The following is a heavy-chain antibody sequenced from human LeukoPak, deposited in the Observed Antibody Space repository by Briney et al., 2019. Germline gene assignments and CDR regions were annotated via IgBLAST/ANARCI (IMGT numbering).Heavy chain of an antibody. J-gene: IGHJ4*02. CDR3: AKQEDSSGYYYTAFDY. D-gene: IGHD3-22*01. CDR1: GFTFSNYA. CDR2: ISYDGSNK. V-gene: IGHV3-30*18. Sequence: GGSLRLSCAASGFTFSNYAMTWVRQAPGKGLEWVAVISYDGSNKYYADSVRGRFTISRDNSKNTLYLQMNSLRAEDTAVYYCAKQEDSSGYYYTAFDYWGQGTLVTVSS.